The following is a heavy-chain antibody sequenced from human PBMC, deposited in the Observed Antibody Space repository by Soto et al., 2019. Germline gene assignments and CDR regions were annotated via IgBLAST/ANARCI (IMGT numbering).Heavy chain of an antibody. J-gene: IGHJ4*02. CDR2: ISYDGSNK. CDR1: GFTFSSYG. CDR3: AKMTTVTSTIGL. D-gene: IGHD4-17*01. V-gene: IGHV3-30*18. Sequence: QVQLVESGGGVVQPGRSLRLSCAASGFTFSSYGMHWVRQAPGKGLEWVAVISYDGSNKYYADSVKGRFTISRDNSKNTLYLQMNSLRAEDTAVYYCAKMTTVTSTIGLWGRGTLVTVSS.